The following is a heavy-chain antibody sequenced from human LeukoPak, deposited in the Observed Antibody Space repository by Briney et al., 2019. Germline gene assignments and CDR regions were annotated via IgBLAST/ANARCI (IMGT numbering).Heavy chain of an antibody. D-gene: IGHD1-14*01. CDR3: ASSRRLSVTKGRVDY. CDR1: GGSISSSSYY. Sequence: PSETLSLTCTVSGGSISSSSYYWGWIRQPPGKGLEWIGSIYYSGSTYYNPSLKSRVTISVDTSKNQFSLKLSSVTAADTAVYYCASSRRLSVTKGRVDYWGQGTLVTVSS. V-gene: IGHV4-39*01. J-gene: IGHJ4*02. CDR2: IYYSGST.